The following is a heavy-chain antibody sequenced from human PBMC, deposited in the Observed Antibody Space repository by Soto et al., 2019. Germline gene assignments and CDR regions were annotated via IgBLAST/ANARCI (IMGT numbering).Heavy chain of an antibody. CDR1: GFTFSSYD. CDR2: ISSNGGTT. V-gene: IGHV3-64*01. J-gene: IGHJ4*02. D-gene: IGHD1-7*01. CDR3: VRRVSGNYDY. Sequence: EVQLAESGGGMVQPGGSLRLSCVASGFTFSSYDMHWVRQAPWKGLEYVSSISSNGGTTYYGNSVKGRFTISRDNSKNTLYLQMGSLRAEDMAVYYCVRRVSGNYDYWGPGTLVTVSS.